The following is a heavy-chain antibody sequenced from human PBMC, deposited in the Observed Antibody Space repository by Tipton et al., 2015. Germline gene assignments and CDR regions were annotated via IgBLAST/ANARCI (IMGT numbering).Heavy chain of an antibody. Sequence: TLSLTCTVSGVSIFSSTYYWGWIRQPPGKGLEWIGYIYYSGHTKYNPSLKSRVTISADTSKNQFSLKMTSVTAADTAVYYCARAVAGTFDYWGQGTLVTVSS. CDR1: GVSIFSSTYY. CDR2: IYYSGHT. D-gene: IGHD6-19*01. CDR3: ARAVAGTFDY. V-gene: IGHV4-61*05. J-gene: IGHJ4*02.